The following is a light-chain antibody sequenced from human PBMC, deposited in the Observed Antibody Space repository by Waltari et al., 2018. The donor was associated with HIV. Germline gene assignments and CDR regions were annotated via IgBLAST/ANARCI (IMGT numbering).Light chain of an antibody. CDR1: SSDVGSYNL. Sequence: QSALTQPASVSGSPGQSITISCTGTSSDVGSYNLVSWYQQHPGKAPKLSIYEVTKRPSGVSNRFSGSKSGNTASLTISGLQAEDEGDYHCCSYAGTSILVFGGGTKLTVL. CDR2: EVT. CDR3: CSYAGTSILV. J-gene: IGLJ3*02. V-gene: IGLV2-23*02.